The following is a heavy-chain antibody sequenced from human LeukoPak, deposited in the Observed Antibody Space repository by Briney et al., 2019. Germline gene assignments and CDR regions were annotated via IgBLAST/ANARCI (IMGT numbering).Heavy chain of an antibody. J-gene: IGHJ6*02. Sequence: GVSLRLSCAASGFTFRSYGMHWVRQAPGKGLEWVAVIWYDGSNKYYADSVQGRFTISRDNSKNTLYLQMNSLRAEDTAVYYCAREVGSGYSSSWYDVSYYGMDVWGQGTTVTVSS. CDR3: AREVGSGYSSSWYDVSYYGMDV. CDR1: GFTFRSYG. V-gene: IGHV3-33*08. CDR2: IWYDGSNK. D-gene: IGHD6-13*01.